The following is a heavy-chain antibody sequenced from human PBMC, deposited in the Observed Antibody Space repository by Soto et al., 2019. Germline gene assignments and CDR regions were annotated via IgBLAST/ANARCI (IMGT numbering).Heavy chain of an antibody. CDR1: GFTFSNAW. Sequence: GGSLRLSCAASGFTFSNAWMSWVRQAPGKGLEWVGRIKSKTDGGTTDYAAPVKGRFTISRDDSKNTLYLQMNSLKTEATAVYYCTTFQVLLWFGELSEPGRYFDYWGQGTLVTVSS. J-gene: IGHJ4*02. CDR2: IKSKTDGGTT. V-gene: IGHV3-15*01. CDR3: TTFQVLLWFGELSEPGRYFDY. D-gene: IGHD3-10*01.